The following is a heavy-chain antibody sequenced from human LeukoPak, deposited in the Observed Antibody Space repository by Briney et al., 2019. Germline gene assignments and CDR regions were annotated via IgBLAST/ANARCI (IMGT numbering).Heavy chain of an antibody. CDR1: GFAFSSYG. J-gene: IGHJ4*02. Sequence: PGNSLRLSCVASGFAFSSYGMHWVRQAPGKGPEWVAVISYDGSDRYYANFVKGRFTISRDNSKNTLFLQTNSMRPEDTAVYYCAKGVSRGVDPTGLEYWGQGTLVTVSS. D-gene: IGHD1-1*01. V-gene: IGHV3-30*18. CDR3: AKGVSRGVDPTGLEY. CDR2: ISYDGSDR.